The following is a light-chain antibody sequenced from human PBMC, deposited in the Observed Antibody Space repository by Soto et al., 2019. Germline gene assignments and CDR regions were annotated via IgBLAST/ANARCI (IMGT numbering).Light chain of an antibody. CDR1: QDISTW. CDR2: AAS. V-gene: IGKV1D-12*01. J-gene: IGKJ4*01. Sequence: DIQMTQSPSSVSASVGDRVIITCRASQDISTWLAWYQQKPGKAPILLIFAASRLHSGVPSRFSGSGSGSDFTLTISSLQPDDFATYYCQQADSFPLSFGGGTRVDIK. CDR3: QQADSFPLS.